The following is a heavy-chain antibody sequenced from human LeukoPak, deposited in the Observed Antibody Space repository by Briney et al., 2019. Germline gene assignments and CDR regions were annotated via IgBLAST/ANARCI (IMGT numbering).Heavy chain of an antibody. CDR2: IYYSGST. Sequence: SETLSLTCTVSGGSINSTSNYWGWIRQPPGKGLEWIGSIYYSGSTSYNPSLKSRVTISVDTSKNQFSLKLSSVTAADTAVYFCAGDYGDYYFDYWGQGTLVTVSS. J-gene: IGHJ4*02. CDR3: AGDYGDYYFDY. CDR1: GGSINSTSNY. D-gene: IGHD4-17*01. V-gene: IGHV4-39*07.